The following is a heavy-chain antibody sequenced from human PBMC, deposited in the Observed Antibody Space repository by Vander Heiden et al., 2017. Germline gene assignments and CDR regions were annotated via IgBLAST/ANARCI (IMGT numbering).Heavy chain of an antibody. V-gene: IGHV4-31*03. D-gene: IGHD5-18*01. CDR2: IFYMGKT. Sequence: QVQLQESGPGLAKPSQTLSLTCTVSGGPISRSNYYWTWIRQPPGKGLEWIGYIFYMGKTDYNPSLKSRVSISIDTSKNQFSLKVSSVTAADTALYYCARETNIAQTSMAHFDLWGQGTLVTVSS. J-gene: IGHJ1*01. CDR3: ARETNIAQTSMAHFDL. CDR1: GGPISRSNYY.